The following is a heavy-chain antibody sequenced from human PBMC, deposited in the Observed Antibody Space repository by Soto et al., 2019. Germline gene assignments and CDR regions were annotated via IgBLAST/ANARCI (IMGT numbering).Heavy chain of an antibody. V-gene: IGHV3-23*01. D-gene: IGHD3-16*02. J-gene: IGHJ3*01. CDR2: ISDSGDRT. CDR3: AKDRGIIVKAGDAFDV. CDR1: GFTLSMSA. Sequence: EVQLMESGGGLVQPGGSLRLSCAGSGFTLSMSAVSWVRQAPGKGLEWVSYISDSGDRTYYADSVKGRFTISRDRSKNMVSLQMNTLRAEDTALYYCAKDRGIIVKAGDAFDVWGQGTMVTVSS.